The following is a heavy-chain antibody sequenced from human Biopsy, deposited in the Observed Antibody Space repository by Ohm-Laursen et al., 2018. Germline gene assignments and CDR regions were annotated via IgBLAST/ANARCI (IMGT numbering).Heavy chain of an antibody. D-gene: IGHD6-6*01. Sequence: SLRLSCTASGFTFSSYAMEWVRQAPGKGLEWVSSIAERSTYISYADSVKGRFTISRDNAQNSLYLQMNNLRVEDTAVYYCGGERGRKSIAATDYWGQGVLVTVSS. V-gene: IGHV3-21*06. CDR3: GGERGRKSIAATDY. J-gene: IGHJ4*02. CDR2: IAERSTYI. CDR1: GFTFSSYA.